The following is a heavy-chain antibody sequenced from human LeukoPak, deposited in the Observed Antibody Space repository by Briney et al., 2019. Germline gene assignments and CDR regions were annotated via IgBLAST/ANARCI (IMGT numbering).Heavy chain of an antibody. Sequence: SETLSLTCTVSGGSISSYYWSWIRQPPGKGLEWIGYIYYSGSTNYNPPLKSRVTISVDTSKNQFSLKLSSVTAADTAVYYCARRVSYRNGYSYGYDYWGQGTLVTVSS. D-gene: IGHD5-18*01. J-gene: IGHJ4*02. CDR2: IYYSGST. CDR1: GGSISSYY. CDR3: ARRVSYRNGYSYGYDY. V-gene: IGHV4-59*08.